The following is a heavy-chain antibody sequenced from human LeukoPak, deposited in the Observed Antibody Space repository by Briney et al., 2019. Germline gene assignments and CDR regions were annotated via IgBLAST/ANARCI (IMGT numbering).Heavy chain of an antibody. V-gene: IGHV4-61*01. Sequence: SETLSLTCTVSGGSVSSGTYYWSWIRQPPGKGLEWIGYVYYSGSTKYNPSLKSRVTISVDTSKNQFSLRLTSVTAADTAVYYCAREGGEGGGYNYYYGMDVWGQGTKVTVSS. CDR3: AREGGEGGGYNYYYGMDV. CDR1: GGSVSSGTYY. J-gene: IGHJ6*02. CDR2: VYYSGST. D-gene: IGHD2-15*01.